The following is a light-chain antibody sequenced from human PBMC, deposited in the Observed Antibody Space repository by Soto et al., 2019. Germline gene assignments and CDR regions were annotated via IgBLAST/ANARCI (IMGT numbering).Light chain of an antibody. Sequence: EIVLTQSPGTLSLSPGERATLSCRASQSVRSTYLAWYQQKPGLAPRLLIFGVSNRATGIPDRFSGSGSGTDFTLTISRLEPEDFATYYCQQYNSYSGTFGQGTKVEIK. CDR1: QSVRSTY. V-gene: IGKV3-20*01. CDR3: QQYNSYSGT. CDR2: GVS. J-gene: IGKJ1*01.